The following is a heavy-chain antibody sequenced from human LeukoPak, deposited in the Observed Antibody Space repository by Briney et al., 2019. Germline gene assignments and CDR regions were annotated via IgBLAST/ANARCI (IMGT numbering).Heavy chain of an antibody. Sequence: ASVKVSCKVSGYTLTELSMHWVRQAPGKGLEWMGGFDPEDGETIYAQKFQGRVTMTEDTSTDTAYMELSSLRSEDTAVYYCATQGPYYDFWSGSVPMDYWGQGTLVTVSS. CDR3: ATQGPYYDFWSGSVPMDY. CDR1: GYTLTELS. CDR2: FDPEDGET. D-gene: IGHD3-3*01. J-gene: IGHJ4*02. V-gene: IGHV1-24*01.